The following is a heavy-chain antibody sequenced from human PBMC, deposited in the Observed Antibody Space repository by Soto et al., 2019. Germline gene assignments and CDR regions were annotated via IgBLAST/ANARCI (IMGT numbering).Heavy chain of an antibody. CDR1: GFTFSTYA. CDR3: ARDQSSNYYFDY. Sequence: PGGSLRLSCAASGFTFSTYAMSWVRQAPGKGLEWVSAISGSGGSTYYADSVKGRFTISRDNSKNTLYLQMNSLRAEDTAVYYCARDQSSNYYFDYWGQGTLVTVSS. J-gene: IGHJ4*02. D-gene: IGHD4-4*01. CDR2: ISGSGGST. V-gene: IGHV3-23*01.